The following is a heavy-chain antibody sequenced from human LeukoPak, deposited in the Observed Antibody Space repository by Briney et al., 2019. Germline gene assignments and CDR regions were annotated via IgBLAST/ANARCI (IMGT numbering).Heavy chain of an antibody. CDR3: ARGVSTGYCSSTSCFSFDY. D-gene: IGHD2-2*01. J-gene: IGHJ4*02. CDR1: GGTFSSYA. Sequence: GASVKVSCKASGGTFSSYAISWVRQAPGQGLEWMGGIIPIFGTANYAQKFQGRVTITADESTSTAYMDLSSLRPEDTAVYYCARGVSTGYCSSTSCFSFDYWGQGTLVTVSS. V-gene: IGHV1-69*13. CDR2: IIPIFGTA.